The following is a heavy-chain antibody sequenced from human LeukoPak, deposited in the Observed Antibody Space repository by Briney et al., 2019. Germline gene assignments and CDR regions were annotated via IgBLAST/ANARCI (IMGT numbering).Heavy chain of an antibody. D-gene: IGHD4-23*01. CDR2: ISSTASSI. J-gene: IGHJ5*02. CDR1: EFTFSSYS. Sequence: GGSLRLSCAASEFTFSSYSMSWVRQAPGRGLEWVSYISSTASSIYYADSVKGRFTISRDNAKNSLYLQMDSLRAEDTAVYYCARDVTYHGGDWFDPWGQGTLVTVSS. CDR3: ARDVTYHGGDWFDP. V-gene: IGHV3-48*04.